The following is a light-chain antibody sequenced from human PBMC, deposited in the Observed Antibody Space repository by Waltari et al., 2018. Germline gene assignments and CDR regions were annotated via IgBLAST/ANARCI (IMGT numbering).Light chain of an antibody. CDR3: ATWDDSLSGGV. CDR2: RDV. J-gene: IGLJ1*01. Sequence: QSVVTQPPSASGTPGQRVTIFCSGSSSNIGRNHVYWYRQFPGAAPKLLIYRDVQRPSGVADRFSVSRSGTSASLAIGGLRSEDEADYYCATWDDSLSGGVFGTGTKVTVV. CDR1: SSNIGRNH. V-gene: IGLV1-47*01.